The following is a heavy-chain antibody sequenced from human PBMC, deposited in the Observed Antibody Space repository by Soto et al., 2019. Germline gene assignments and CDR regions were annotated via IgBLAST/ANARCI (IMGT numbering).Heavy chain of an antibody. CDR3: ARAPKVSGSSQTRPDF. D-gene: IGHD6-6*01. Sequence: SETLSLTCSIYSGSFSGYYWSWIRQPPGKGLEWIGEISQSGNTNYSPSLKSRVSISIDTSKKQFSPNLASVSAADTAVYYCARAPKVSGSSQTRPDFWGQGTLVTVSS. V-gene: IGHV4-34*01. CDR2: ISQSGNT. CDR1: SGSFSGYY. J-gene: IGHJ4*02.